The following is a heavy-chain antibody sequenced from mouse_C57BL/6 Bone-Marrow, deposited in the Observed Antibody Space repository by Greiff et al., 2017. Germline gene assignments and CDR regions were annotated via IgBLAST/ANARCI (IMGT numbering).Heavy chain of an antibody. J-gene: IGHJ2*01. CDR1: GYTFTSYG. CDR2: NYPRSGNT. V-gene: IGHV1-81*01. Sequence: VKLSCQASGYTFTSYGISWVKQRTGQGLEWIGENYPRSGNTYYNEKIKGKATMTADESSSTTYMELRSLTSEDSAVYFCARWGDVWGQGTTLTVTS. CDR3: ARWGDV.